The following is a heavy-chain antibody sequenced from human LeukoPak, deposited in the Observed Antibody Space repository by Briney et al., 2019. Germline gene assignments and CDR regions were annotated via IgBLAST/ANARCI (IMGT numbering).Heavy chain of an antibody. Sequence: PGGSLRLSCAASGFTFSNYGMHWVRQAPGKGLEWVAVVWYDGSNKYYADSVKGRFTISRDNSKNTMYLQMNSLRAEDTAMYYCARDQGIAAAGSDYWGQGTLVTVSS. V-gene: IGHV3-33*01. J-gene: IGHJ4*02. CDR2: VWYDGSNK. CDR1: GFTFSNYG. CDR3: ARDQGIAAAGSDY. D-gene: IGHD6-13*01.